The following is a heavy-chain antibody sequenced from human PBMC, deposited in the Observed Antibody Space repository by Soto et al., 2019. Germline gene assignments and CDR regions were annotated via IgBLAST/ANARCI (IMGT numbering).Heavy chain of an antibody. CDR1: GFNFSDYY. Sequence: QVQLVESGGGLVKPGGSLRLSCAVSGFNFSDYYMTWIRQAPGKGLEWISYISTNSRYIKYADSIKGRFTISRDNAKSSLYLQMNSLRAEDTAIYYCARGLGGSYFIAYWGLGTLVTVSS. V-gene: IGHV3-11*06. J-gene: IGHJ4*02. D-gene: IGHD3-10*01. CDR3: ARGLGGSYFIAY. CDR2: ISTNSRYI.